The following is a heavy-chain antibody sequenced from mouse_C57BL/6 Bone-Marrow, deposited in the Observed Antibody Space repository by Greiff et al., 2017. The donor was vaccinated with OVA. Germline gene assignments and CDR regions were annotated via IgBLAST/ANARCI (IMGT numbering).Heavy chain of an antibody. Sequence: QVQLQQSGAELVKPGASVKISCKASGYAFSSYWMNWVKQRPGKGLEWIGQIYPGDGDTNYNGKFKGKATLTADKSSSTAYMQLSSLTSEDSAVYFCARERWPSVVAPFDDWGQGTTLTVSS. V-gene: IGHV1-80*01. CDR1: GYAFSSYW. D-gene: IGHD1-1*01. CDR2: IYPGDGDT. CDR3: ARERWPSVVAPFDD. J-gene: IGHJ2*01.